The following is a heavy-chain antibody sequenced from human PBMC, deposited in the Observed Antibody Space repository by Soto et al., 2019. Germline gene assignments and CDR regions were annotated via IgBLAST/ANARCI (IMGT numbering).Heavy chain of an antibody. CDR1: GGSISSSSYY. CDR2: IYYSGST. J-gene: IGHJ5*02. V-gene: IGHV4-39*01. D-gene: IGHD3-3*01. CDR3: ARHTASILGQNGVLRFLEWGEGVNNWFDP. Sequence: SETLSLTCTVSGGSISSSSYYWGWIRQPPGKGLEWIGSIYYSGSTYYNPSLKSRVTISVDTSKNQFSLKLSSVTAADTAVYYCARHTASILGQNGVLRFLEWGEGVNNWFDPWGQGTLVTVSS.